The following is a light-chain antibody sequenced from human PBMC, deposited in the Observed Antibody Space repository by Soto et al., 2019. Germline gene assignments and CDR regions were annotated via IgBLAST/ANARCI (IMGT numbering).Light chain of an antibody. J-gene: IGKJ5*01. CDR2: AAS. Sequence: SPAASVVYAVTIICRASQSVGSYLNWYQQKPGKGPTLLIYAASSLQSGVQSRFSGSGSGTDFTLTISSLQPEDFATYYCQQANRCHPIRFGQVGRLEI. V-gene: IGKV1-39*01. CDR3: QQANRCHPIR. CDR1: QSVGSY.